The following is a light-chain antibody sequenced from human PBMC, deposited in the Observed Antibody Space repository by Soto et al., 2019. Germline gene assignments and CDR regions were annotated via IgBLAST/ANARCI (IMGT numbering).Light chain of an antibody. Sequence: QSALTQPASVSGSPGQSIAISCTGTSSDVGGYNYVSWYQRHPGKTPKLMICDVSNRPSGVSNRFSGSKSGNTASLTISGLQAEDEAEYYCSSYTSSSTYVFGTGTKVTVL. CDR1: SSDVGGYNY. CDR2: DVS. CDR3: SSYTSSSTYV. V-gene: IGLV2-14*03. J-gene: IGLJ1*01.